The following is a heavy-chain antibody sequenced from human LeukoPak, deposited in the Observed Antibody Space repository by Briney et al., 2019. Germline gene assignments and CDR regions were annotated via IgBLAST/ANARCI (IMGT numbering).Heavy chain of an antibody. V-gene: IGHV1-46*01. CDR2: INPRGGST. CDR1: GYTFTSYY. Sequence: ASVKVSCKASGYTFTSYYMHWVRQAPGQGLEWMGIINPRGGSTSYAQKFQGRVTMTRDTSTSTVYMELSSLRSEDTAVYYCARDHSSSIAARRQGYYYYYGMDVWGQGTTVTVSS. D-gene: IGHD6-6*01. CDR3: ARDHSSSIAARRQGYYYYYGMDV. J-gene: IGHJ6*01.